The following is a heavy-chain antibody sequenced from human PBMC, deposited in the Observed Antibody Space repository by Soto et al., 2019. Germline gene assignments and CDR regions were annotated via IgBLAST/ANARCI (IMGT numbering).Heavy chain of an antibody. CDR2: IFHTGNT. Sequence: TLSLTCAFSVGSTSSVGYSWNWIRQPPGRGLEWIGYIFHTGNTYYNPSLRRRVTISIDRSKSQFSLKLISVTAADTAVYFCAGGTLFGGPWRLDPGGQGTRVTVS. D-gene: IGHD3-3*01. CDR3: AGGTLFGGPWRLDP. V-gene: IGHV4-30-2*01. J-gene: IGHJ5*02. CDR1: VGSTSSVGYS.